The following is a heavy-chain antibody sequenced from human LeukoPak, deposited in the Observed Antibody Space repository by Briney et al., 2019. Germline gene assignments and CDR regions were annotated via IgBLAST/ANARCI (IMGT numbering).Heavy chain of an antibody. CDR1: GGSISSGGYY. D-gene: IGHD2-2*01. Sequence: SRTLSLTCTVSGGSISSGGYYWSWIRQHPGKGLEWIGYIYYSGSTYYNPSLKSRVTISVDTSKNQFSLKLSSVTPEDTAVYYCARRLTQYDCFDPWGQGILVTVSS. J-gene: IGHJ5*02. CDR2: IYYSGST. V-gene: IGHV4-31*03. CDR3: ARRLTQYDCFDP.